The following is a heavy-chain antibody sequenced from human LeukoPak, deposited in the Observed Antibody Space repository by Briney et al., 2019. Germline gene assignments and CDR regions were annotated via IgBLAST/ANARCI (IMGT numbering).Heavy chain of an antibody. D-gene: IGHD6-13*01. V-gene: IGHV3-30*04. J-gene: IGHJ4*02. CDR2: ISYDGSNK. CDR3: AKSFGPVIAAAGTGAD. CDR1: GFTFSSYA. Sequence: GGSLRLSCAASGFTFSSYAMHWVRQAPGKGLEWVAVISYDGSNKYYADSVKGRFTISRDNSKNTLYLQMNSLRAEDTAVYYCAKSFGPVIAAAGTGADWGQGTLVTVSS.